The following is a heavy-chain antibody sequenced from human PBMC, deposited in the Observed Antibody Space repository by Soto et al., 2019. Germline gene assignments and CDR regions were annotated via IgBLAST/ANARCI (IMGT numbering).Heavy chain of an antibody. Sequence: QVQLVQSGAEVKKPGASVKVSCKASGYTFTSYGISWVRQAPGQGLEWMGWISAYNGKTNYAQKLQGRVTMTTDTSTSPAYMELRSLRSDDTAVYYFARVEGVTPVPYYYYGMDVWGQGTTVTVSS. V-gene: IGHV1-18*01. D-gene: IGHD3-10*01. CDR2: ISAYNGKT. J-gene: IGHJ6*02. CDR3: ARVEGVTPVPYYYYGMDV. CDR1: GYTFTSYG.